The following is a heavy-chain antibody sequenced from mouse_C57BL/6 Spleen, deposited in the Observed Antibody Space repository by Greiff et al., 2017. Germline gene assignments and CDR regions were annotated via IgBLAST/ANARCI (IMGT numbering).Heavy chain of an antibody. J-gene: IGHJ4*01. Sequence: QVQLQQPGAELVKPGASVKLSCKASGYTFTSYWMQWVKQRPGQGLEWIGEIDPSDSYTNYNQKFKGKATLTVDTSSSTAYMQLSSLTSEDSAVYYCATTVVATDAMDYWGQGTSVTVSS. CDR2: IDPSDSYT. D-gene: IGHD1-1*01. V-gene: IGHV1-50*01. CDR3: ATTVVATDAMDY. CDR1: GYTFTSYW.